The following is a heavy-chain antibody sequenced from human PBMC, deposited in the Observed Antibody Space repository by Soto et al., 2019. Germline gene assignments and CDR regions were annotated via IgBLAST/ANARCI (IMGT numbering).Heavy chain of an antibody. J-gene: IGHJ4*02. CDR3: ARVGTSESFFDY. Sequence: EVQLVESGGGLIQPGGSLRLSCVVSGFKVSDNRMTWVRQAPGQGLEWVSDLYFYGSANFADSVRGRFIISKDDSKNTVYLQMSNLRAEDTAVYYCARVGTSESFFDYWGQGTLVTVSP. V-gene: IGHV3-53*02. CDR1: GFKVSDNR. D-gene: IGHD7-27*01. CDR2: LYFYGSA.